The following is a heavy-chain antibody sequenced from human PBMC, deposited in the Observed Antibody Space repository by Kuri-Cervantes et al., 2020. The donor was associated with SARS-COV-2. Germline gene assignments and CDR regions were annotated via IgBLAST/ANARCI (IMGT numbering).Heavy chain of an antibody. D-gene: IGHD5-18*01. J-gene: IGHJ4*02. V-gene: IGHV3-30*03. Sequence: LSLTCAASGFAFSGYGMHWVRQAPGKGLEWVAVISYDGSNKDYADSVKGRFTASRDNSKNTLFLQMNSLRAEDTAVYYCATGVRGYSYGPDYWGQGTLVTVSS. CDR1: GFAFSGYG. CDR2: ISYDGSNK. CDR3: ATGVRGYSYGPDY.